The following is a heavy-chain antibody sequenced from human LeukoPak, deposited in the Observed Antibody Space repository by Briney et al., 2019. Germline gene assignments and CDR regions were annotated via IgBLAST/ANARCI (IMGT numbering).Heavy chain of an antibody. Sequence: PGRSLRLSCAASGFTFSSYGMHWVRQAPGKGREWVAVIWYDGSNKYYADSVKGRFTISRDNSKNTLNLQMNSLRAEDTAVYYCARAGEGFDLWGQGTMVTVSS. CDR3: ARAGEGFDL. V-gene: IGHV3-33*01. CDR1: GFTFSSYG. J-gene: IGHJ3*01. CDR2: IWYDGSNK.